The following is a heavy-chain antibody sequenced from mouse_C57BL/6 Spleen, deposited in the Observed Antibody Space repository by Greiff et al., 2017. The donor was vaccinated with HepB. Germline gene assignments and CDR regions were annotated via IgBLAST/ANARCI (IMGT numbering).Heavy chain of an antibody. CDR2: ISSGSSTI. CDR1: GFTFSDYG. Sequence: DVKLVESGGGLVKPGGSLKLSCAASGFTFSDYGMHWVRQAPEKGLEWVAYISSGSSTIYYADTVKGRFTISRDNAKNTLFLQMTSLRSEDTAMYYCARTTGTRAWFAYWGQGTLVTVSA. J-gene: IGHJ3*01. CDR3: ARTTGTRAWFAY. D-gene: IGHD4-1*01. V-gene: IGHV5-17*01.